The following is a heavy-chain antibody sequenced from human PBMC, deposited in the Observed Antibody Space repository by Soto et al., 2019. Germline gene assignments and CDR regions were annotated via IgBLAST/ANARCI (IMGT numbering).Heavy chain of an antibody. CDR3: ARDGSRESGGVKHDLTGFDP. D-gene: IGHD2-2*01. Sequence: QVQLVESGGGVVQPGRSLRLSCAASGFIFSSYGMHWVRQAPDKGPEWVAVIWYDGSNKYYADSVKGRFTISRDNSKDTLYLQMNSLRAEDTAVYYCARDGSRESGGVKHDLTGFDPWGQGTLVTVSS. CDR1: GFIFSSYG. J-gene: IGHJ5*02. CDR2: IWYDGSNK. V-gene: IGHV3-33*01.